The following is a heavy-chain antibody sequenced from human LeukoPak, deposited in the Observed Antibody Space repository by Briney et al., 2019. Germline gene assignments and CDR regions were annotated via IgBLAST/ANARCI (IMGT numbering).Heavy chain of an antibody. Sequence: SETLSLTCTVSGGSISSDGYYWSWIRQHPGKGLEWIAYIYHSGSTYYNPSLKSRITTSMETSKNQFSLKLNSVTAADTAVYYCASLDYGDSYFDYWGQGTPATVSS. V-gene: IGHV4-31*03. CDR1: GGSISSDGYY. CDR3: ASLDYGDSYFDY. J-gene: IGHJ4*02. D-gene: IGHD4-17*01. CDR2: IYHSGST.